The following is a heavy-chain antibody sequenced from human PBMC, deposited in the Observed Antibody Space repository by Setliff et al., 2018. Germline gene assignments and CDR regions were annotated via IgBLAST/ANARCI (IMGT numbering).Heavy chain of an antibody. CDR2: ISGTGGTT. CDR3: ATGRMWLPVGDY. J-gene: IGHJ4*02. Sequence: TGGSLRLSCAASGFDFHYYAMYWVRQAPGKGLEWVSTISGTGGTTFYTDSVRGRFTISRDNSKNSLYLQMDSLRPEDTAVYYCATGRMWLPVGDYWGQGGQVTVSS. V-gene: IGHV3-23*01. CDR1: GFDFHYYA. D-gene: IGHD6-19*01.